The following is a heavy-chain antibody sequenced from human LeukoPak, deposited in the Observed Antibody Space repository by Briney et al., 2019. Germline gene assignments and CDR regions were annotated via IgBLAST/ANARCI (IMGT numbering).Heavy chain of an antibody. Sequence: PGGSLRLSCAASGFTVSSNYMSWVRQAPGKGLEWVSVIYSGGSTHYADSVKGRFTISRDNSKNTLYLQMNSLRAEDTAVYYCARGVDIVARDYFDYWGQGTLVTVSS. J-gene: IGHJ4*02. D-gene: IGHD5-12*01. CDR1: GFTVSSNY. CDR2: IYSGGST. CDR3: ARGVDIVARDYFDY. V-gene: IGHV3-53*01.